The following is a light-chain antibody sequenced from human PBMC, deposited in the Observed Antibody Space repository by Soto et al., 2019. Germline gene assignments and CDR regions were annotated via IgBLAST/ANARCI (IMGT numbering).Light chain of an antibody. CDR3: QQYNSYSPL. V-gene: IGKV1-5*03. CDR2: KAS. CDR1: QSIRSW. J-gene: IGKJ2*01. Sequence: DIQMTQSPSTLSASVGDRVTITCRASQSIRSWLAWYQQKPGKAPKLLIYKASSLESGVPSRFSGSGSGTEFTLTISSLQPDDFATYYCQQYNSYSPLFGQGTKLEIK.